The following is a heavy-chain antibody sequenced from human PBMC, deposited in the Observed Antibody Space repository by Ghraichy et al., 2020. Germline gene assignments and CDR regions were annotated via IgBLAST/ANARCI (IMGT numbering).Heavy chain of an antibody. CDR1: GFTFRSYG. CDR3: AKDLSGGYNYGYFDH. Sequence: GGSLRLSCAGSGFTFRSYGMHWVRQAPGKGLEWVAVISYDGSNKYYADSVKGRFTISRDNSKNTLYLLVNGLRGDDTAVYYCAKDLSGGYNYGYFDHWGQGTLVTVSS. J-gene: IGHJ4*02. CDR2: ISYDGSNK. V-gene: IGHV3-30*18. D-gene: IGHD5-24*01.